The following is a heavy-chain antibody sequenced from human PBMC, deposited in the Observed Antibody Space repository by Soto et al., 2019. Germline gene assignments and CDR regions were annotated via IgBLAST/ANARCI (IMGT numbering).Heavy chain of an antibody. CDR1: GGSISSGGYY. Sequence: QVQLQESGPGLVKPSQTLSLTCTVSGGSISSGGYYWSWIRQHPGKGLEWIGYIYYSGSTYYNPSLKSRVTISVDTSKNQFSLKLSSVTAADTAVYYCARDLSGYCSGGSCYRENYYYYGMDVWGQGTTVTVSS. J-gene: IGHJ6*02. V-gene: IGHV4-30-4*08. CDR3: ARDLSGYCSGGSCYRENYYYYGMDV. CDR2: IYYSGST. D-gene: IGHD2-15*01.